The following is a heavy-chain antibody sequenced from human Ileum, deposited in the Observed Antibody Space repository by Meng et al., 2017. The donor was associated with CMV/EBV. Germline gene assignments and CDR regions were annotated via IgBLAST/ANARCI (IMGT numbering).Heavy chain of an antibody. CDR3: ARDYGCSSTSCYAY. CDR2: IIPIFGTA. J-gene: IGHJ4*02. D-gene: IGHD2-2*01. V-gene: IGHV1-69*05. Sequence: ASGGTFSSYVISWVRQAPGQGLEWMGGIIPIFGTANYAQKFQGRVTITTDESTSTAYMELSSLRSEDTAVYYCARDYGCSSTSCYAYWGQGTLVTVSS. CDR1: GGTFSSYV.